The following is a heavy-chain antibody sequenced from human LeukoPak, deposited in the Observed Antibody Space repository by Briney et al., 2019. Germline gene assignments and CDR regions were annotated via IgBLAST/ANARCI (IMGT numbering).Heavy chain of an antibody. CDR2: IKQDGSEK. V-gene: IGHV3-7*01. D-gene: IGHD6-13*01. Sequence: PGGSLRLSCAASGFTFSSYWMSWVRQAPGKGLEWVANIKQDGSEKYYVDSVKGRFTISRDNAKNSLYLQMNSLRAEDAAVYYCARDMRAAAANRYYYYGMDVCGQGTTVTVSS. CDR1: GFTFSSYW. CDR3: ARDMRAAAANRYYYYGMDV. J-gene: IGHJ6*02.